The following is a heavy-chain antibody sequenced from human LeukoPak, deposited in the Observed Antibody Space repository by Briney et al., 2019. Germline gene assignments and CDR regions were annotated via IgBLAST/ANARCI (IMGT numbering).Heavy chain of an antibody. CDR3: ARMYQLLSNWFDP. D-gene: IGHD2-2*01. Sequence: SETLSLTCAVYGGSFSGYYWSWIRQPPGKGLEWIGEINHSGSTNYNPSLKSRVTISVDTSKNQFSLKLSSVTAADTAVYYCARMYQLLSNWFDPWGQGTLVTVSS. V-gene: IGHV4-34*09. CDR1: GGSFSGYY. CDR2: INHSGST. J-gene: IGHJ5*02.